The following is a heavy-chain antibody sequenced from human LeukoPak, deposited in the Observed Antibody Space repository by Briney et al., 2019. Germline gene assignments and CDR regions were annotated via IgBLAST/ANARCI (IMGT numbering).Heavy chain of an antibody. CDR1: GGSFSGYY. CDR2: ISHSGST. CDR3: ARGRYCSGGSCYSATRYYYYYYMDV. D-gene: IGHD2-15*01. Sequence: PSETLSLTCAVYGGSFSGYYWSWIRQPPGKRLEWIGEISHSGSTNYNPSLKSRVTISVDTSKNQFSLKLSSVTAADTAVYYCARGRYCSGGSCYSATRYYYYYYMDVWGKATTVTVSS. J-gene: IGHJ6*03. V-gene: IGHV4-34*01.